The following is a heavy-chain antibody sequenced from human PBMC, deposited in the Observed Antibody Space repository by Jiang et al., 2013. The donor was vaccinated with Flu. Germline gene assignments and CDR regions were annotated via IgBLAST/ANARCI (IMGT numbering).Heavy chain of an antibody. CDR3: ASSASPRLYSGSYSYAFDI. Sequence: QTLSLTCAISGDSVSSNSAAWNWIRQSPSRGLEWLGRTYYRSKWYNDYAVSVKSRITINPDTSKNQFSLQLNSVTPEDTAVYYCASSASPRLYSGSYSYAFDIWGQGYQWSPSLQ. CDR1: GDSVSSNSAA. D-gene: IGHD1-26*01. V-gene: IGHV6-1*01. CDR2: TYYRSKWYN. J-gene: IGHJ3*02.